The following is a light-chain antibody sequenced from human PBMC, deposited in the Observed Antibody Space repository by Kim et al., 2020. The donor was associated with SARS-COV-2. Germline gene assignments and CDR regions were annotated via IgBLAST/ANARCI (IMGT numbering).Light chain of an antibody. Sequence: GTLACTGTTNEGGKEGATWLQQHQGHPPNLLSSKNNNRPSGISERFSASRSGDTASLTITGLQPEDEADYYCSAWDSSLSAWVFGGGTKLTVL. CDR2: KNN. CDR3: SAWDSSLSAWV. J-gene: IGLJ3*02. V-gene: IGLV10-54*01. CDR1: TNEGGKEG.